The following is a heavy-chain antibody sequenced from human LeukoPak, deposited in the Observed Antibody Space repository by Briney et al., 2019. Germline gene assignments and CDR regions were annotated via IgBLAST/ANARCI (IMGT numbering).Heavy chain of an antibody. Sequence: SETLSLTCTVSGYSISSGYYWGWIRQPPGKGLEWIGAVYHRGSTSYNPSLRSRVTISVDTSNNQFSLNLKSVTAADTAVYFCARDLWSTAAGIFDFWGQGALVTVSS. V-gene: IGHV4-38-2*02. J-gene: IGHJ4*02. CDR3: ARDLWSTAAGIFDF. D-gene: IGHD6-25*01. CDR2: VYHRGST. CDR1: GYSISSGYY.